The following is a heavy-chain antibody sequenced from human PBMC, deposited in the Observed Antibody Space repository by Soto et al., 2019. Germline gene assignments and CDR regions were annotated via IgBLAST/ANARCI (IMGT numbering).Heavy chain of an antibody. J-gene: IGHJ4*02. CDR1: GYTFTSYG. CDR3: ARAWYYYDSSGYYLEY. D-gene: IGHD3-22*01. CDR2: ISAYNGNT. V-gene: IGHV1-18*04. Sequence: ASVKVSCKASGYTFTSYGISWVRQAPGQGLEWMGWISAYNGNTNYAQKLQGRVTMTTDTSTSTAYMELSSLRSDDTAVYYCARAWYYYDSSGYYLEYWGQGTLVTVSS.